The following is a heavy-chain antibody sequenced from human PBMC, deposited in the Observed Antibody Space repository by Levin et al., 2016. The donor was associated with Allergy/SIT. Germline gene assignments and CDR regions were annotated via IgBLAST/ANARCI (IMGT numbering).Heavy chain of an antibody. J-gene: IGHJ4*02. CDR3: ARFESGSFKGYFDY. V-gene: IGHV1-3*01. Sequence: ASVKVSCKASGYTFTSYAMHWVRQAPGQRLEWMGWINAGNGNTKYSQKFQDRVTITRDTSASTAYMELSSLRSEDTAVYYCARFESGSFKGYFDYWGQGTLVTVSS. CDR1: GYTFTSYA. D-gene: IGHD1-26*01. CDR2: INAGNGNT.